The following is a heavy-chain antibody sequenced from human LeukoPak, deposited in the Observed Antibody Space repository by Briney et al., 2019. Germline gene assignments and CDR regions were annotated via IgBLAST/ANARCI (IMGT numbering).Heavy chain of an antibody. CDR3: ARDKAQDSVYYGMDV. V-gene: IGHV3-21*06. Sequence: GGSLRLSCAASGFILSDLYWMSWVRQAPGKGLEWVSSISSGSNYIYYADSVKGRFTISRDNARTSLYLQMNSLRAEDTAVYYCARDKAQDSVYYGMDVWGQGTTVTVSS. D-gene: IGHD6-6*01. CDR2: ISSGSNYI. J-gene: IGHJ6*02. CDR1: GFILSDLYW.